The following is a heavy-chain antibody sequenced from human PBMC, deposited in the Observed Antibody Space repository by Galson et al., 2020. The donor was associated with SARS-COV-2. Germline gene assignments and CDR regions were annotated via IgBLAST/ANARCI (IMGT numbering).Heavy chain of an antibody. Sequence: GGSLRLSCAASGFTFSSYAMSWVRQAPGKGLEWVSAISGSGGSTYYADSVKGRFTISRDNSKNTLYLQMNSLRAEDTAVYYCALYYYDSSGYYLPPHYFDYWGQGTLVTVSS. D-gene: IGHD3-22*01. CDR1: GFTFSSYA. CDR3: ALYYYDSSGYYLPPHYFDY. J-gene: IGHJ4*02. CDR2: ISGSGGST. V-gene: IGHV3-23*01.